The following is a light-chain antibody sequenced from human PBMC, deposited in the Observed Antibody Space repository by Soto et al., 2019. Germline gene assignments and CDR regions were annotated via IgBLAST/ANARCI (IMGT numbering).Light chain of an antibody. CDR1: QSVSSY. CDR2: DAS. V-gene: IGKV3-11*01. Sequence: EIVLTQSPSTLSLSPGERASLSCRASQSVSSYLDWYQQKPGQAPRRLIYDASNKATGTPARFSGGGSGTDITITISRLEPDDFAVYYCQQRSNWYTFGQGTNLEIK. CDR3: QQRSNWYT. J-gene: IGKJ2*01.